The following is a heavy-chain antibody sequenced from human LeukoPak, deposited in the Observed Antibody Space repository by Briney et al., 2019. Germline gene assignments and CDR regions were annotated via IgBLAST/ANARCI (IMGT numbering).Heavy chain of an antibody. J-gene: IGHJ3*02. CDR3: ARLTDSSGYFDAFDI. D-gene: IGHD3-22*01. CDR1: GYSFTSYW. Sequence: GESLKIPCKGSGYSFTSYWIGWVRQMPGKGLGWMGIIYPGDSDTRYSPSFQGQVTISADKSISTAYLQWSSLKASDTAMYYCARLTDSSGYFDAFDIWGQGTMVTVSS. V-gene: IGHV5-51*01. CDR2: IYPGDSDT.